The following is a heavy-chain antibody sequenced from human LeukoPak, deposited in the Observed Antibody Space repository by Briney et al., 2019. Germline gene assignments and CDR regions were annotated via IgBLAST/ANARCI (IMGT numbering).Heavy chain of an antibody. CDR2: IYTSGST. V-gene: IGHV4-4*07. Sequence: SDTLSLTCTVSGSSISSYYWSWIRQPAGKGLEWIGRIYTSGSTNYNPSLKSRVTMSVDTSKNQFSLKLSSVAAADTAVYYCASSGSYWGQGTLVTVSS. CDR3: ASSGSY. CDR1: GSSISSYY. D-gene: IGHD3-22*01. J-gene: IGHJ4*02.